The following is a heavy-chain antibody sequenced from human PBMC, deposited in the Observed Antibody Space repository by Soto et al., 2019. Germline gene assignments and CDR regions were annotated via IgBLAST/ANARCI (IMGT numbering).Heavy chain of an antibody. Sequence: SETLSLTCTVSGGSISSYYWSWIRQPPGKGLEWIGYIYYSGSTNYNPSLKSRVTISVDTSKNQFSLKLSSVTAADTAVYYCASGRGSGSYKPYYYYGMDVWGQGTTVTVSS. V-gene: IGHV4-59*01. CDR2: IYYSGST. J-gene: IGHJ6*02. D-gene: IGHD3-10*01. CDR1: GGSISSYY. CDR3: ASGRGSGSYKPYYYYGMDV.